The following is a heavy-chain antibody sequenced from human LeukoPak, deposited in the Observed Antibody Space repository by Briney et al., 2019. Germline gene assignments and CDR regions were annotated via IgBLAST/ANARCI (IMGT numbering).Heavy chain of an antibody. CDR1: GYTFSSYY. Sequence: ASVKVSCKASGYTFSSYYMHWVRQAPGQGLEWMGIIDPSGGSTSYAQKSQGRVTMTRDTSTSTVYMELSSLRSEDTAVYYCARTYYYDSSGYRFDYGGQGTLVTVSS. D-gene: IGHD3-22*01. CDR2: IDPSGGST. J-gene: IGHJ4*02. CDR3: ARTYYYDSSGYRFDY. V-gene: IGHV1-46*01.